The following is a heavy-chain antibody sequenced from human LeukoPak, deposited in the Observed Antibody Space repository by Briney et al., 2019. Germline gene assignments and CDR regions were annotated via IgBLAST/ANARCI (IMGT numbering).Heavy chain of an antibody. J-gene: IGHJ4*02. D-gene: IGHD6-6*01. CDR1: GFTFSSYE. CDR3: ARLYSSSSGLRASDY. Sequence: GGSLRLSCAASGFTFSSYEMNWVRQAPGKGLEWVSYISRSGSTIFYADSVKGRFTISRDNAKNSLYLQMNSLRAEDTAVYYCARLYSSSSGLRASDYWGQGTLVTVS. V-gene: IGHV3-48*03. CDR2: ISRSGSTI.